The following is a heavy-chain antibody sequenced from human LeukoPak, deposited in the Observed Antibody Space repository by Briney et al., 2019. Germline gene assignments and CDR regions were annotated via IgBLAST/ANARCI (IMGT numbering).Heavy chain of an antibody. CDR2: ISYDGSNK. V-gene: IGHV3-30-3*01. CDR3: ASLWSSWYTGFDY. CDR1: GFTFSSYA. Sequence: GGSLRLSCAASGFTFSSYAMHWVRQAPGKGLEWVAVISYDGSNKYYADSVKGRFTISRDNSKNTLYLQMNSLRAEDTAVYYCASLWSSWYTGFDYWGQGTLVTVSS. D-gene: IGHD6-13*01. J-gene: IGHJ4*02.